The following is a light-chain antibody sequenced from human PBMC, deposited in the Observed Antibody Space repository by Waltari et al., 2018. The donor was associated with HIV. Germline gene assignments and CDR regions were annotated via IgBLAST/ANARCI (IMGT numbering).Light chain of an antibody. CDR1: SSNIGNNY. Sequence: QSVLTQPPSVSAAPGQKVTISCSGSSSNIGNNYVSWFQPLPGTAPNLLIYDNHQRPSGLPDRFSASRSGTSTTLAVTGLQIVDEADYYCGTWDTSLTAGVFGGGTKLTVL. CDR2: DNH. V-gene: IGLV1-51*01. J-gene: IGLJ3*02. CDR3: GTWDTSLTAGV.